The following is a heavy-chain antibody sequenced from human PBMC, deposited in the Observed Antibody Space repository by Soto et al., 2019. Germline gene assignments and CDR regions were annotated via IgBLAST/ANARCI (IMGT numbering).Heavy chain of an antibody. CDR1: GFTFSDYY. CDR2: ISSSGSTI. V-gene: IGHV3-11*01. J-gene: IGHJ6*02. D-gene: IGHD2-8*01. Sequence: GGSLRLSCAASGFTFSDYYMSWIRQAPGKGLEWVSYISSSGSTIYYADSVKGRFTISRDNAKNSLYLQMNSLRAEDTAVYYCARRSQYCTNGVCYTGNYYYGMDVWGQGTTVTVSS. CDR3: ARRSQYCTNGVCYTGNYYYGMDV.